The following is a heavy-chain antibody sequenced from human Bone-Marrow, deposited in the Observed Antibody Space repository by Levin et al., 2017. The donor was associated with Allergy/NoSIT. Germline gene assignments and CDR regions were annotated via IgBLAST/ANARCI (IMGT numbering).Heavy chain of an antibody. CDR1: GFSLTTRGAG. D-gene: IGHD3-10*01. V-gene: IGHV2-5*02. CDR3: AHRGGSFGGSHYFDF. J-gene: IGHJ4*02. CDR2: IYWDDDK. Sequence: SGPTLVKPTETLTLTCTFTGFSLTTRGAGMAWIRQPPGKALEWLALIYWDDDKRYSPSLKSRLTVTKDTSADQVVRTVTNMDPADTATYVCAHRGGSFGGSHYFDFWGQGALVTVAS.